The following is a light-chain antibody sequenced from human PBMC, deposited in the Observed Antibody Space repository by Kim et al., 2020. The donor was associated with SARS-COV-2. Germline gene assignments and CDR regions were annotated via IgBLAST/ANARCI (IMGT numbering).Light chain of an antibody. CDR3: QQSYSTPLT. J-gene: IGKJ4*01. CDR1: QGISSY. CDR2: AAS. V-gene: IGKV1-39*01. Sequence: ASVGDCVTITCRASQGISSYLNWYQQKPGKAPKILIYAASSLQSGVPSRFSGSGSGTDFTLTISSLQPEDFATYYCQQSYSTPLTFGGGTKVDIK.